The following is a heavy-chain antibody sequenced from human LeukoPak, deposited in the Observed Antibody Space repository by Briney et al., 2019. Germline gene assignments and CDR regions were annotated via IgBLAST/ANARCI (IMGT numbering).Heavy chain of an antibody. CDR2: LSYAEVNE. CDR1: GFTFRSYA. V-gene: IGHV3-30-3*01. D-gene: IGHD3-10*01. J-gene: IGHJ5*02. Sequence: GRSLRLSCEVSGFTFRSYAMHWGRQAPGKGLWWRAVLSYAEVNEYYADSVKGRFTISRDNSKNTLFLQMNSLRPEDTAVYYCARDPTIAFVRGLIPRTWFDTWGQGTLVTVSS. CDR3: ARDPTIAFVRGLIPRTWFDT.